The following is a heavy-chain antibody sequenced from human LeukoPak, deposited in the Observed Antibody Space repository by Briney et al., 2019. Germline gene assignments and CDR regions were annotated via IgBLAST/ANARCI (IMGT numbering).Heavy chain of an antibody. CDR2: MNPNSGGT. V-gene: IGHV1-2*02. D-gene: IGHD3-22*01. CDR3: ARPYYDSSAYYHGAFDI. Sequence: ASVKVSCKASGYTFTDDYMHCVREAPGQGVEWMGWMNPNSGGTNYAQKFQGRVTMTRDTSISTAYMELSRLRSDDTAVYYCARPYYDSSAYYHGAFDIWGQGTMVTVSS. CDR1: GYTFTDDY. J-gene: IGHJ3*02.